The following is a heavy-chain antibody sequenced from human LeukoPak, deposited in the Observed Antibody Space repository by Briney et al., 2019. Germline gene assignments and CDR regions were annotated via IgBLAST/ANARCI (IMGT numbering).Heavy chain of an antibody. CDR1: GFTFSSYW. J-gene: IGHJ4*02. Sequence: GGSLRLSCAASGFTFSSYWMSWVRQAPGKGLEWVANIKQDGSEEYYVDSVKGRFTISRDNAKNSLCLQMNSLRAEDTAVYYCARGDKSWEPIRYWGQGTLVTVSS. CDR3: ARGDKSWEPIRY. CDR2: IKQDGSEE. V-gene: IGHV3-7*01. D-gene: IGHD1-26*01.